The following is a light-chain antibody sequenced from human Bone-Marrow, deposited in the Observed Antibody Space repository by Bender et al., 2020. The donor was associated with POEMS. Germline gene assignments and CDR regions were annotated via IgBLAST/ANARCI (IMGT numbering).Light chain of an antibody. CDR1: SSDIGSFTS. CDR2: DVS. V-gene: IGLV2-14*03. Sequence: QPALTQPASVSGSPGQSITLSCSATSSDIGSFTSVSWYQQRPGKAPTLLIYDVSNRPSGVSNRFSGSKSGNTASLTISGLEAADEAVYYCSSYTTSNTWVFGGGTQVTVL. J-gene: IGLJ3*02. CDR3: SSYTTSNTWV.